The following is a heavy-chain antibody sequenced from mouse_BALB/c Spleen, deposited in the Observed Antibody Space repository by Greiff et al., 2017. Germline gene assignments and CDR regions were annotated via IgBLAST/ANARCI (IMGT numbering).Heavy chain of an antibody. CDR3: TRLGSTMITDGVGGY. Sequence: QVQLQQPGAELVKPGASVKMSCKASGYTFTSYWMHWVKQRPGQGLEWIGVIDPSDSYTSYNQKFKGKATLTVDTSSSTAYMQLSSLTSEDSAVYYCTRLGSTMITDGVGGYWGQGTTLTVSS. D-gene: IGHD2-4*01. CDR2: IDPSDSYT. J-gene: IGHJ2*01. V-gene: IGHV1S127*01. CDR1: GYTFTSYW.